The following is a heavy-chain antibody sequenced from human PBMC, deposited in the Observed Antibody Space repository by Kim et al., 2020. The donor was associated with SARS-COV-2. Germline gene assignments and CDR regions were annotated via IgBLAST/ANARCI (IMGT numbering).Heavy chain of an antibody. V-gene: IGHV1-8*01. J-gene: IGHJ6*03. CDR2: MNPNSGNT. D-gene: IGHD3-10*01. CDR3: ARGVSYYGSGSYSPPYYYYMDV. Sequence: ASVKVSCKASGYTFTSYDINWVRQATGQGLEWMGWMNPNSGNTGYAQKFQGRVTMTRNTSISTAYMELSSLRSEDTAVYYCARGVSYYGSGSYSPPYYYYMDVWGKGTTVTVSS. CDR1: GYTFTSYD.